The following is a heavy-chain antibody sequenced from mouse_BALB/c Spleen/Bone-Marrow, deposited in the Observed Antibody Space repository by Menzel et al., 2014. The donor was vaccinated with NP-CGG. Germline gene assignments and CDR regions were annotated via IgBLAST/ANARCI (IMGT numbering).Heavy chain of an antibody. Sequence: QVQLQQSGPGLVQPSQSLSIPCTVSGFSLTSYGVHWVRPSPGKGLEWLGVIWSGGSTDYNAAFISRLSISKDNSKSQVFFKVNSLQANDTAIYYCARDRGSYFDYWGQGTTLTVSS. V-gene: IGHV2-2*02. CDR3: ARDRGSYFDY. D-gene: IGHD3-2*01. J-gene: IGHJ2*01. CDR1: GFSLTSYG. CDR2: IWSGGST.